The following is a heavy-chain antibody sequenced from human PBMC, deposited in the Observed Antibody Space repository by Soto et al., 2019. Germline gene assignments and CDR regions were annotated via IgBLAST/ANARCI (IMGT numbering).Heavy chain of an antibody. V-gene: IGHV3-21*01. D-gene: IGHD6-13*01. CDR1: GFTFSSYS. J-gene: IGHJ3*02. Sequence: GGSLRLSCAASGFTFSSYSMNWVRQAPGKGLEWVSSISSSSSYIYYADSVKGRFTISRDNAKNSLYLQMNSLRAEDTAVYYGARSRTTYSSSWYAFDIWGQGTMVTVSS. CDR3: ARSRTTYSSSWYAFDI. CDR2: ISSSSSYI.